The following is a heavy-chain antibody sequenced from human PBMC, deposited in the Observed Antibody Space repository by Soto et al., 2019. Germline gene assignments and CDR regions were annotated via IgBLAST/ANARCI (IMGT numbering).Heavy chain of an antibody. J-gene: IGHJ2*01. CDR2: INGGNGNT. CDR1: GNTVPNYA. Sequence: ASVKVSCKASGNTVPNYAIHWVRQAPGQRLEWMGWINGGNGNTYYSEHFQGRVTFTRDTSASTVYMQLSSLTTEEPAGYYCARAAPPVMVAIPTSYWYFDLWGRGTLVTVSS. V-gene: IGHV1-3*01. CDR3: ARAAPPVMVAIPTSYWYFDL. D-gene: IGHD2-8*01.